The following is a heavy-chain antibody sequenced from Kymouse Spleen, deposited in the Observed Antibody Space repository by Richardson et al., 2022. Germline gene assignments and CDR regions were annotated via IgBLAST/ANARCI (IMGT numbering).Heavy chain of an antibody. V-gene: IGHV4-39*01. CDR1: GGSISSSSYY. D-gene: IGHD2-15*01. J-gene: IGHJ6*02. CDR2: IYYSGST. CDR3: ARYCSGGSCYPYYYGMDV. Sequence: QLQLQESGPGLVKPSETLSLTCTVSGGSISSSSYYWGWIRQPPGKGLEWIGSIYYSGSTYYNPSLKSRVTISVDTSKNQFSLKLSSVTAADTAVYYCARYCSGGSCYPYYYGMDVWGQGTTVTVSS.